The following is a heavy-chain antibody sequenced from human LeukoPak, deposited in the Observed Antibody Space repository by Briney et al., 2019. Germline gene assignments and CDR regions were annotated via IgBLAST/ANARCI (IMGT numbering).Heavy chain of an antibody. V-gene: IGHV4-34*01. CDR1: GGSFSGYY. Sequence: PSETLSLTCAVYGGSFSGYYWSWIRQPPGKGLEWIGEINHSGSTNYNPSLKSRVTISVDTSKNQFSLKLSSVTAADTAVYYCAKTYGSGSYYNLDSNWFDPWGQGTLVTVSS. CDR3: AKTYGSGSYYNLDSNWFDP. D-gene: IGHD3-10*01. CDR2: INHSGST. J-gene: IGHJ5*02.